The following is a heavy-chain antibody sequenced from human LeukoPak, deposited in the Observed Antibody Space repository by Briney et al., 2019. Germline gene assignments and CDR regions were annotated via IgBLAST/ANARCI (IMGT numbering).Heavy chain of an antibody. D-gene: IGHD3-22*01. CDR3: ARALRHDSSGHYQRAPFDY. V-gene: IGHV4-59*01. Sequence: PSETLSLTCTVSGGSISSYYWSWIRQPPGNGLEWIGYIYYSGTTNYNPSLKSRVTVSVDTSKNQFSLKLSSVTAADTAVYYCARALRHDSSGHYQRAPFDYWGQGTLVTVSS. CDR1: GGSISSYY. CDR2: IYYSGTT. J-gene: IGHJ4*02.